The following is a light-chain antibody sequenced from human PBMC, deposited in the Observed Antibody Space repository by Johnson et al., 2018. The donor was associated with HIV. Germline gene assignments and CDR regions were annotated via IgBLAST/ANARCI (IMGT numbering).Light chain of an antibody. J-gene: IGLJ1*01. CDR1: SSNIGKND. V-gene: IGLV1-51*01. CDR3: GTWDSSLRAYV. Sequence: QFVLTQPPSMSAAPGQKVTISCSTSSSNIGKNDVSWYQQFPGTAPKVLIYDDNKRPSGIPDRFSGSKSGTSATLGITGLQTGDEAGYYCGTWDSSLRAYVCGTGTKVTVL. CDR2: DDN.